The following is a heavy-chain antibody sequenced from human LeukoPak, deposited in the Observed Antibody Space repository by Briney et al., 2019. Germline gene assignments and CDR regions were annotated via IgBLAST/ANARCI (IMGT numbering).Heavy chain of an antibody. V-gene: IGHV3-23*01. CDR2: ISGSGGST. Sequence: GGSLRLSCAASGFTFSSYAMSWVRQAPGKGLEWVSAISGSGGSTYYADSVKGRFTISRDNPKNTLHLQMNSLRAEDTAVYYCAKDLRVYSSSHWGQGTLVTVSS. D-gene: IGHD6-6*01. CDR1: GFTFSSYA. CDR3: AKDLRVYSSSH. J-gene: IGHJ4*02.